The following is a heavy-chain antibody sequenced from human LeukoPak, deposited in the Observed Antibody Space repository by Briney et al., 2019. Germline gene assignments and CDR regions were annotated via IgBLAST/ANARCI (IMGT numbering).Heavy chain of an antibody. CDR3: ARDIRGYGAFDI. V-gene: IGHV1-2*02. D-gene: IGHD5-18*01. CDR2: INPNSGGT. Sequence: ASVKVSCKASGCTFTGYYMHWVRQAPGQGLEWMGWINPNSGGTNYAQKFQGRVTMTRDTSISTAYMELSRLRSDDTAVYYCARDIRGYGAFDIWGKGTTVTISS. J-gene: IGHJ6*04. CDR1: GCTFTGYY.